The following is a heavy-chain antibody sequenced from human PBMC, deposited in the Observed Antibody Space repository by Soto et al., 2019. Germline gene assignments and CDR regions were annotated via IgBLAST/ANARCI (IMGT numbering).Heavy chain of an antibody. CDR3: ARGKLAYSSSYYYYYGMDV. CDR2: IKQDRSEK. V-gene: IGHV3-7*01. Sequence: PGGSLRLSCAASGFTFSSYWMSWVRQAPGKGLEWVANIKQDRSEKYYVDSVKDRFTISRDNAQNSLYLQMDSLRAEDTAVYYCARGKLAYSSSYYYYYGMDVWRQGTTVTVSS. D-gene: IGHD6-6*01. CDR1: GFTFSSYW. J-gene: IGHJ6*02.